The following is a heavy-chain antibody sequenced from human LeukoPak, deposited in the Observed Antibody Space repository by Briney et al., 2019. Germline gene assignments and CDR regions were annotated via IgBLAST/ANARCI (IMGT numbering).Heavy chain of an antibody. J-gene: IGHJ5*01. Sequence: GGSLILSCAASGFTFSRYWMSWVRQAPGKGLEWVANIKQDGGEIDYVDSVKGRFTISRDNAKNSVYLHMNSLRAEDTAVYYCARDKVVGPTKFDSWGQGTLVTVSS. CDR2: IKQDGGEI. CDR3: ARDKVVGPTKFDS. D-gene: IGHD1-26*01. V-gene: IGHV3-7*01. CDR1: GFTFSRYW.